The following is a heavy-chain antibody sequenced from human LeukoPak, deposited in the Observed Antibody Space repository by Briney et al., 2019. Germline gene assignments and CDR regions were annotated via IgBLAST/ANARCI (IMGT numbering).Heavy chain of an antibody. Sequence: GASVKVSRKASGYTFTSYDINWVRQATGQGLEWMGWMNPNSGNTGYAQEFQGRVTMTRNTSISTVYMELSSLRSEDTAVYYCARGGAATVYYYYMDVWGKGTTVTVSS. CDR2: MNPNSGNT. CDR1: GYTFTSYD. J-gene: IGHJ6*03. V-gene: IGHV1-8*01. D-gene: IGHD2-15*01. CDR3: ARGGAATVYYYYMDV.